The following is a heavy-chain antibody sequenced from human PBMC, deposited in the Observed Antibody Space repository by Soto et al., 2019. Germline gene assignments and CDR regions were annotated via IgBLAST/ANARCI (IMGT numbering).Heavy chain of an antibody. CDR3: ARDGSGRPIEY. CDR1: GGSITTYY. V-gene: IGHV4-59*01. CDR2: TYYSGST. D-gene: IGHD6-19*01. J-gene: IGHJ4*02. Sequence: QVQLQESGPGLVKPSETLSLTCTVSGGSITTYYWSWIRQPPGKGLEWIGCTYYSGSTNYDPSLRSRVSISSDTSKNQVFLKVSAVTAADTAVYYCARDGSGRPIEYWGQGTLVTVSS.